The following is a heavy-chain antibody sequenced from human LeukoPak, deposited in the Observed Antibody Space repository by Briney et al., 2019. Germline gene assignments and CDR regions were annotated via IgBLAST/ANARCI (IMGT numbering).Heavy chain of an antibody. CDR2: IKKDGSEK. D-gene: IGHD5-18*01. CDR1: GFTFSSHR. J-gene: IGHJ4*02. V-gene: IGHV3-7*01. CDR3: ARDLSGVTGYTYGRGIDY. Sequence: GGSLRLSCAASGFTFSSHRMSWVRQAPGKGLEWVANIKKDGSEKYYVDSVKGRFTISRDNAKNSLYLQMNSLRVEDTAVYYCARDLSGVTGYTYGRGIDYWGQGTLVTVSS.